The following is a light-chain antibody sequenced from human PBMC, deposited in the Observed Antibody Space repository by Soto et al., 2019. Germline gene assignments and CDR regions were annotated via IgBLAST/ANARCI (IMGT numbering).Light chain of an antibody. Sequence: QSVLTQPPSVSGAPGQRVTISCTGSSSSNIGAGYDVHWYQQLPGTAPRLLIYNNNYRPSGVPDRFSGSKSGSSASLAITGLQAEDEADYYCQSYDGSLTGWVFGGGTKLTVL. CDR3: QSYDGSLTGWV. V-gene: IGLV1-40*01. J-gene: IGLJ3*02. CDR2: NNN. CDR1: SSSNIGAGYD.